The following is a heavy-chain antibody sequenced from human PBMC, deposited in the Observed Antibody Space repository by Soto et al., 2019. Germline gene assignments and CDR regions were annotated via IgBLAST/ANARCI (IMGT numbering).Heavy chain of an antibody. D-gene: IGHD6-19*01. J-gene: IGHJ6*02. CDR2: ISYDGSNK. CDR1: GFTFSSYA. V-gene: IGHV3-30-3*01. CDR3: ARGAAYSRGWYRGYYYYYGIEG. Sequence: QVQLVESGGGVVQPGRSLRLSCAASGFTFSSYAMHWVRQAPGKGLEWVAVISYDGSNKYYADSVKGRFTISREKSRNTLYLKMNSLRGEDAAGYYGARGAAYSRGWYRGYYYYYGIEGWGQGTTVTVSS.